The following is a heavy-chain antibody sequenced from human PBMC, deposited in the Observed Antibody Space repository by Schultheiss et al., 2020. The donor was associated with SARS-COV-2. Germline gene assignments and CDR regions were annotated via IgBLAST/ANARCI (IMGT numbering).Heavy chain of an antibody. V-gene: IGHV1-69*13. CDR2: IIPIFGTA. CDR1: GGTFSSYA. CDR3: ARDPRILPTSEGWFDP. J-gene: IGHJ5*02. D-gene: IGHD2-15*01. Sequence: SVKVSCKASGGTFSSYAISWVRQAPGQGLEWMGGIIPIFGTANYAQKFQGRVTITADESTSTAYMELSSLRSEDTAVYYCARDPRILPTSEGWFDPWGQGTLVTAPQ.